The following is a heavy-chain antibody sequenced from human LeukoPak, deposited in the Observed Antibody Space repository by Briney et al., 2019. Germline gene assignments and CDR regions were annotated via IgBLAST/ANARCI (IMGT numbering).Heavy chain of an antibody. CDR3: AREVVVITRYFDH. CDR1: GGSNSTGDYH. Sequence: PSETLSLTCTVSGGSNSTGDYHWNWIRQFPGKGLEWIGSIYNSGRSGKTFYNPSLKSRVTISVDTSKNQFSLKLNSVTAADTAVYYCAREVVVITRYFDHWGQGTLVTVSS. V-gene: IGHV4-31*03. J-gene: IGHJ4*02. D-gene: IGHD3-22*01. CDR2: IYNSGRSGKT.